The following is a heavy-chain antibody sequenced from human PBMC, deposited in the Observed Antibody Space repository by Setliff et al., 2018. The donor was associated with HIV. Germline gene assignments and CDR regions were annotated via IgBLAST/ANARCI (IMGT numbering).Heavy chain of an antibody. CDR3: ASGAVAATGHYYYYYMDV. CDR2: TYYKSKWYN. D-gene: IGHD6-19*01. J-gene: IGHJ6*03. CDR1: GDSVSSNSAA. V-gene: IGHV6-1*01. Sequence: SQTLSLTCAISGDSVSSNSAAWNWIRQSPSRGLEWLGRTYYKSKWYNDYAVSVKSRITINPDTSKNQFPLQLSSVTPEDTAVYYCASGAVAATGHYYYYYMDVWGKGTTVTVSS.